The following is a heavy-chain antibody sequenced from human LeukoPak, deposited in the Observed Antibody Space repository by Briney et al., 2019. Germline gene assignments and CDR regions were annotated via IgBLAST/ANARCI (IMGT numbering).Heavy chain of an antibody. Sequence: SETLSLTCTVSGGSISSYYWSWIRQPPGKGLEWIGYIYYSGSTNYNSSFKSRVTISIDTSKNQFSLRLSSVTAADTAVYYCARSYSSSWEIDYWGQGTLVTVSS. D-gene: IGHD6-13*01. J-gene: IGHJ4*02. V-gene: IGHV4-59*01. CDR2: IYYSGST. CDR3: ARSYSSSWEIDY. CDR1: GGSISSYY.